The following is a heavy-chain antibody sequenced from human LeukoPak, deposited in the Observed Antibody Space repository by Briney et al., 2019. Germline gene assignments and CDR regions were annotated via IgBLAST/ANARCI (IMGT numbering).Heavy chain of an antibody. V-gene: IGHV3-7*01. CDR1: GFTFSSHW. Sequence: GGSLRLSCAGSGFTFSSHWMTWVRHAPGKGLEWVANIKQEGSEKYYVDSVKGRFTISRDNAKSSLYLEMSSLRAEDTAVYYCVRYRDGEYDYWGQGTLVTVSS. CDR2: IKQEGSEK. D-gene: IGHD4-17*01. CDR3: VRYRDGEYDY. J-gene: IGHJ4*02.